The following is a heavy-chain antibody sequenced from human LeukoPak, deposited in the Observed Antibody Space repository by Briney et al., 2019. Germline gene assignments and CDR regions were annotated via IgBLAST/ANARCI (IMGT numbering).Heavy chain of an antibody. V-gene: IGHV3-23*01. J-gene: IGHJ4*02. CDR3: ATYYTTMARYFDY. CDR1: GFTFSSYV. Sequence: GGSLRLSCAASGFTFSSYVMNWVRQAPGKGLEWVSSISSGGGYTYYADSVKGRFTISRDNSKNTLYLQMNSLRAGDTAVYYCATYYTTMARYFDYWGQGAMVTVSS. CDR2: ISSGGGYT. D-gene: IGHD5-18*01.